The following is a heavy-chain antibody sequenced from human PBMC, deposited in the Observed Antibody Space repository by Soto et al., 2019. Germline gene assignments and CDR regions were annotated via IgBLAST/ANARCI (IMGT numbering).Heavy chain of an antibody. CDR3: ARALRGVITLLSWFDP. V-gene: IGHV4-30-4*01. CDR1: GGSISSGDYY. CDR2: IYYSGST. D-gene: IGHD3-10*01. J-gene: IGHJ5*02. Sequence: SETLSLTCTVSGGSISSGDYYWSWIRQPPGKGLEWIGYIYYSGSTYYNPSLKSRVTISVDTSKNQFSLKLSSVTAADTAVYYCARALRGVITLLSWFDPWGQGTLVTVSS.